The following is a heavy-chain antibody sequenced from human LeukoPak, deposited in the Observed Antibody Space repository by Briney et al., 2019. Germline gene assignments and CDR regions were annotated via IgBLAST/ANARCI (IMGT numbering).Heavy chain of an antibody. D-gene: IGHD1-26*01. CDR3: ARAGATGY. J-gene: IGHJ4*02. CDR1: GFTFSSNA. CDR2: ISGSGGST. Sequence: GGSLRLSCAASGFTFSSNAMSWVRQAPGKGLEWVSGISGSGGSTYYADSVKGRFTISRDNAKNSLYLQMNSLRAEDTAVYYCARAGATGYWGQGTLVTVSS. V-gene: IGHV3-23*01.